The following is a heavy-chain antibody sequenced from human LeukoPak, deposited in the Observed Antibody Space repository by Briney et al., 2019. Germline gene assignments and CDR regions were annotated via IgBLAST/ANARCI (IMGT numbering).Heavy chain of an antibody. D-gene: IGHD3-22*01. CDR2: IYYSGST. Sequence: SETLSLTCTVSGGSISSSSYYWGWIRQPPGKGLEWIGSIYYSGSTYYNPSLKSRFTISVDKAKNEFSLKLSSVTAADTAVYYCARLGYYDSSGYYSIDYWGQGTLVTVSS. CDR3: ARLGYYDSSGYYSIDY. CDR1: GGSISSSSYY. J-gene: IGHJ4*02. V-gene: IGHV4-39*01.